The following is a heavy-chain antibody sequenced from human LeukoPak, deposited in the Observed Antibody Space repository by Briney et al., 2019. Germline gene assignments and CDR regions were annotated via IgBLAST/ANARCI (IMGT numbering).Heavy chain of an antibody. CDR2: INPSGGST. J-gene: IGHJ4*02. CDR3: ARGGCVFGVVINRIIDY. V-gene: IGHV1-46*01. Sequence: ASVKVSCKASGYTFTSYYMHWVRQAPGQGLEWMGIINPSGGSTSYAQKFQGRVTMTRDTSTSTVYMELSSLRSEDTAVYYCARGGCVFGVVINRIIDYWGQGTLVTVSS. CDR1: GYTFTSYY. D-gene: IGHD3-3*01.